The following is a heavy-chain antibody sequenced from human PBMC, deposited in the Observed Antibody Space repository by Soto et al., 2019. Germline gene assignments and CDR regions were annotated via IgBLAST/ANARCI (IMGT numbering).Heavy chain of an antibody. CDR2: ISGGGTTT. CDR1: GFSFSSFS. V-gene: IGHV3-48*04. J-gene: IGHJ4*02. CDR3: ARLGDYGSGSY. Sequence: EVHLVESGGDLVQPGRSLRLSCAASGFSFSSFSMNWVRQAPGKGLEWVSYISGGGTTTYYADSVKGRFTITRDDAKNSLHLQMNSLQAEDTAVYYCARLGDYGSGSYWGQGTLVTVSS. D-gene: IGHD3-10*01.